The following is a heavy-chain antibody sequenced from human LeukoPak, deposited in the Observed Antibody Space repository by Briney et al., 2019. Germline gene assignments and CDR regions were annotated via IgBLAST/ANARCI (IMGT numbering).Heavy chain of an antibody. J-gene: IGHJ4*02. V-gene: IGHV4-4*07. CDR1: GGFISSYY. Sequence: NTSETLSLTCTVSGGFISSYYWSWIRQPAGKGLEWIGRIYTSGSTNYNPSLKSRVTMSVDTSKNQFSLKLSSVTAADTAVYYCARRSLENYYDSSGYRYYFDYWGQGTLVTVSS. CDR3: ARRSLENYYDSSGYRYYFDY. D-gene: IGHD3-22*01. CDR2: IYTSGST.